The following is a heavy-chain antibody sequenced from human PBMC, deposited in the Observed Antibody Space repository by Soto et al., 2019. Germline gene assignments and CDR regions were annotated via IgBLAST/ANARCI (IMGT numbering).Heavy chain of an antibody. CDR2: ISYDGSNK. V-gene: IGHV3-30-3*01. CDR1: GFTFSSYA. J-gene: IGHJ4*02. CDR3: AREEGYSGYDYLDY. D-gene: IGHD5-12*01. Sequence: GGSLRLSCAASGFTFSSYAMHWVRQAPGKGLEWVAVISYDGSNKYYADSVKGRFTISRENSKNTLYLQMNSLRAEDTAVYYCAREEGYSGYDYLDYWGQGTLVTVSS.